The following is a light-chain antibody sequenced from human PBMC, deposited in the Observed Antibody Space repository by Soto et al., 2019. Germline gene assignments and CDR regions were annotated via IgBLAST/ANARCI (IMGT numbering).Light chain of an antibody. CDR3: QQYNSYWT. CDR2: DAS. J-gene: IGKJ1*01. V-gene: IGKV1-5*01. Sequence: DIQSTHSPSTLSASVGDRVTITFRASQSISSWLAWYQQKPGKAPKLLIYDASSLESGVPSRFSGSGSGTEFTLTISRLQPHDFATYYCQQYNSYWTFGQGTKLDIK. CDR1: QSISSW.